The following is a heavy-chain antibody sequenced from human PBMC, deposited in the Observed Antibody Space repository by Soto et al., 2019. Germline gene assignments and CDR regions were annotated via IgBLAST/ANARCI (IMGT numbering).Heavy chain of an antibody. CDR1: GGTFSSYT. Sequence: QVQLVQSGAEVKKPGSSVKVSCKASGGTFSSYTISWVRQAPGQGLEWMGSIIPILGIANYAQKYKARVTITAGKPTSTAYREMSSLRSEDTAVSYCARGYGSGDGWFDPWCQGTLVTVSS. CDR3: ARGYGSGDGWFDP. D-gene: IGHD3-10*01. CDR2: IIPILGIA. J-gene: IGHJ5*02. V-gene: IGHV1-69*02.